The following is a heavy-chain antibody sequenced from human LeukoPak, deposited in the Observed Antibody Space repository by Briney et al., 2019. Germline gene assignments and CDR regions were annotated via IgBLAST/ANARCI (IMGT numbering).Heavy chain of an antibody. Sequence: GGSLRLSCAASGFTFSSFAMSWVRQAPGEGLEWVSSVSAGGGSTHYADSVKGRFTISRDNSKNTLYLQMNSLRAEDTALYYCAIRGEGDPFDYWGQGTLVTVSS. CDR2: VSAGGGST. D-gene: IGHD3-10*01. J-gene: IGHJ4*02. V-gene: IGHV3-23*01. CDR3: AIRGEGDPFDY. CDR1: GFTFSSFA.